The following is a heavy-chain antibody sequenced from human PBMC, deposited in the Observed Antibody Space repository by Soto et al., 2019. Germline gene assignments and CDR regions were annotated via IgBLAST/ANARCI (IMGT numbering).Heavy chain of an antibody. D-gene: IGHD3-22*01. CDR3: ARELNTESSAYYSFAF. J-gene: IGHJ4*02. Sequence: QVQMVQSGPEVKMPGASVKVSCKTSGYTFTAYGLAWLRQAPGQRPEWMGWVSTNDDRTNYARKFQGRVTMTTDRAPPTHPTELRSLGTDETAVYYSARELNTESSAYYSFAFWGQGTLVTVSS. CDR1: GYTFTAYG. V-gene: IGHV1-18*01. CDR2: VSTNDDRT.